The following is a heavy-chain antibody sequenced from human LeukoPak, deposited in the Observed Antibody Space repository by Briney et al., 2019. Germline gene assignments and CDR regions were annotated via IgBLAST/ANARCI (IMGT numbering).Heavy chain of an antibody. CDR3: AKAGAYDSSGSFGY. V-gene: IGHV3-9*01. Sequence: GRSLRLSCAASGFTFDDYAMHWVRQAPGKGLEWVSGISWNSGSIGYADSVKGRFTISRDNAKNSLYLQMNSLRAEDTALYYCAKAGAYDSSGSFGYWGQGTLVTVSS. J-gene: IGHJ4*02. CDR1: GFTFDDYA. D-gene: IGHD3-22*01. CDR2: ISWNSGSI.